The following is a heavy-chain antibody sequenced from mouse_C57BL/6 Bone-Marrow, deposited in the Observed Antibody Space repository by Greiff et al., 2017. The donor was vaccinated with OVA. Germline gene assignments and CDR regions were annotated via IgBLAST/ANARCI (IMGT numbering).Heavy chain of an antibody. CDR2: IHPNSGST. CDR1: GYTFTSYW. D-gene: IGHD2-5*01. J-gene: IGHJ1*03. CDR3: ASGGFYYSNCVRWYFDV. Sequence: QVQLQQPGAELVKPGASVKLSCKTSGYTFTSYWMHWVKQRPGQGLEWIGMIHPNSGSTNYNEKFKSKATLTVDKSSSTAYMQLSSLTSEDSAVYSWASGGFYYSNCVRWYFDVWGTGTTVTVSS. V-gene: IGHV1-64*01.